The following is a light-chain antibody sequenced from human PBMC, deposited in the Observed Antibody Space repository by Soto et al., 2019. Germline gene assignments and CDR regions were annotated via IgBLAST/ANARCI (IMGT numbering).Light chain of an antibody. CDR3: QQYGSSPLT. V-gene: IGKV3-20*01. Sequence: EIVLTQSPGTLSLSPGERATLSCRASQSVSSSYLAWYQHKPGQAPRLLIYGASSRATGSPDRFSGSESGTDFTLTISRLESEGVAVYYCQQYGSSPLTVGGGTKVEIK. CDR1: QSVSSSY. J-gene: IGKJ4*02. CDR2: GAS.